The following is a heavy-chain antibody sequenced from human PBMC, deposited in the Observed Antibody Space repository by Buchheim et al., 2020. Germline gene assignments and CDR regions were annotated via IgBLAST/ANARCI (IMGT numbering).Heavy chain of an antibody. CDR1: GFSFSSHW. Sequence: EEQLEESGGGLVQPGGSLRLSCAASGFSFSSHWMHWVRQAPGKGLVWVSRITEDGSTTNYVDSVKGRFTVSRDNAKNTLYLQMNSLRVEDTAVYYCARDLHRWGQGTL. V-gene: IGHV3-74*01. CDR2: ITEDGSTT. CDR3: ARDLHR. J-gene: IGHJ4*02.